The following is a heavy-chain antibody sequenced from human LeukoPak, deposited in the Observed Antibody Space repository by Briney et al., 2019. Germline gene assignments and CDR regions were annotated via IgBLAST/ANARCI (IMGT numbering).Heavy chain of an antibody. CDR3: ANSIDFDYGDYYFDY. CDR2: IYHSGST. Sequence: SETLSLTCTVSGGSISSSSYYWGWIRQPPGKGLEWIGSIYHSGSTYYNPSLKSRVTISLDTSKNQFSLKLSSVTAADTAVYYCANSIDFDYGDYYFDYWGQGALVTISS. D-gene: IGHD4-17*01. V-gene: IGHV4-39*07. J-gene: IGHJ4*02. CDR1: GGSISSSSYY.